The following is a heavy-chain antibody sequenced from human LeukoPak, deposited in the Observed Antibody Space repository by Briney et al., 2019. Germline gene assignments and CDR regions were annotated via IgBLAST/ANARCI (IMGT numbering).Heavy chain of an antibody. V-gene: IGHV4-34*01. D-gene: IGHD6-13*01. J-gene: IGHJ4*02. CDR2: INHSGGT. CDR3: ARGSEKPAAGTGYYFDY. Sequence: PSETLSLTCAVYGESFSGFHWSWIRQPPGKGPEWIGEINHSGGTNYSPSLKSRVTISVDTSKNQFSLKLSSVAAADTAVYYCARGSEKPAAGTGYYFDYWGQGTLVTVSS. CDR1: GESFSGFH.